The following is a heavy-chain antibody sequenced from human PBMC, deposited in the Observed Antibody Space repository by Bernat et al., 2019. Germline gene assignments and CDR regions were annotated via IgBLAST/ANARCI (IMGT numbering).Heavy chain of an antibody. V-gene: IGHV3-64D*06. CDR1: GFTFSSYA. Sequence: EVQLVESGGGLVQPGGSLRLSCSASGFTFSSYAMHWVRQAPGKGMEYVSAISSNGGSTYYEDSVKSRFTISRDNSKNTLYLQMSSLRAEDTAVYYCVKDRRYGDYAFRYWGQGTLVTVSS. D-gene: IGHD4-17*01. J-gene: IGHJ4*02. CDR3: VKDRRYGDYAFRY. CDR2: ISSNGGST.